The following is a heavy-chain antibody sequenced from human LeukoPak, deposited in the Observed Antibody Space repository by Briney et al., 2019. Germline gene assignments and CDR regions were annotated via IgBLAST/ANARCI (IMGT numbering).Heavy chain of an antibody. CDR3: ASHDYYDSSGYYPFDY. V-gene: IGHV4-39*01. Sequence: PSETLSLTCTVSGGSVSSGSYYWSWIRQPPGKGLEWIGSIYYGGSTYYDPSLKSRVTISVDTSKNQFSLKLSSVTAADTAVYYCASHDYYDSSGYYPFDYWGQGTLVTVSS. J-gene: IGHJ4*02. CDR2: IYYGGST. D-gene: IGHD3-22*01. CDR1: GGSVSSGSYY.